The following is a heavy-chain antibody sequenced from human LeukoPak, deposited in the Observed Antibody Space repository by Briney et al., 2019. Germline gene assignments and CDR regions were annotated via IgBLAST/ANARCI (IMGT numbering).Heavy chain of an antibody. D-gene: IGHD2-2*01. J-gene: IGHJ4*02. CDR2: INPSGGST. Sequence: ASVKVSCKASGHTFTSYYMHWVRQAPGQGLEWMGIINPSGGSTSYAQKFQGRVTMTRDTSTSTVYMELSSLRSEDTAVYYCARDEDIVVVPAAILRYWGRGTLVTVSS. CDR1: GHTFTSYY. CDR3: ARDEDIVVVPAAILRY. V-gene: IGHV1-46*01.